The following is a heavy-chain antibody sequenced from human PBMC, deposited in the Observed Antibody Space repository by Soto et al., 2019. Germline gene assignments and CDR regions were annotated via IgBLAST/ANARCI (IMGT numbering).Heavy chain of an antibody. CDR3: ARARHWLDY. CDR1: GGSISNYY. V-gene: IGHV4-59*01. J-gene: IGHJ4*02. Sequence: SETLSLTCTVSGGSISNYYWSWIRQPPGKGLEWIGYIYYTGSTNYNPSLKSRVTISVDTSENQFSLRLSSVTAAGTAIYYRARARHWLDYCSLGTLVTFSS. CDR2: IYYTGST. D-gene: IGHD6-19*01.